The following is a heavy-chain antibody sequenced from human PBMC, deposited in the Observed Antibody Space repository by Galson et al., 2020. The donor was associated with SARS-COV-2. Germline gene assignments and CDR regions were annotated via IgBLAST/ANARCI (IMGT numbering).Heavy chain of an antibody. J-gene: IGHJ4*02. Sequence: SETLSLTCTVSGASINSGNSYWSWIRQPPGKGLEWIGYSYYRGSTTYNPSLKSRVTISIDASENQFSLKVNSMTAADTAFYYCARESRSGTGLIEYWGQGALVTVSS. CDR3: ARESRSGTGLIEY. D-gene: IGHD6-13*01. CDR2: SYYRGST. V-gene: IGHV4-61*01. CDR1: GASINSGNSY.